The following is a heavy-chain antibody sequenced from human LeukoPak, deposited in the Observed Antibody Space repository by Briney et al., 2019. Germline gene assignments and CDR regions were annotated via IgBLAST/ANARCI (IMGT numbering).Heavy chain of an antibody. J-gene: IGHJ5*02. Sequence: SETLSLTCTVSGGSISISGYYWGWIRQPPGKGLEWIARIYYSRSTYYNPSLRSRVTISVHTSKHPLSLKLGSLTAVDTAVYYCARHEYSGSYYGLTWFDPWGQGTLVTVSS. CDR3: ARHEYSGSYYGLTWFDP. D-gene: IGHD1-26*01. CDR2: IYYSRST. CDR1: GGSISISGYY. V-gene: IGHV4-39*01.